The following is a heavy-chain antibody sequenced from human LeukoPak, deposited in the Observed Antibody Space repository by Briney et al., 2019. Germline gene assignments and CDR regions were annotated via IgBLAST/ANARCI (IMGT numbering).Heavy chain of an antibody. CDR2: ISYDGSNK. CDR3: ARDHSLGYYFDY. J-gene: IGHJ4*02. CDR1: GFTFSSYA. D-gene: IGHD2-15*01. V-gene: IGHV3-30-3*01. Sequence: GRSLRLSCAASGFTFSSYAMHWVRQAPGKGLEWVAVISYDGSNKYYADSVKGRFTISRDNSKNTLYLQMNSLRAEDTAVYYCARDHSLGYYFDYWGQGTLVTVSS.